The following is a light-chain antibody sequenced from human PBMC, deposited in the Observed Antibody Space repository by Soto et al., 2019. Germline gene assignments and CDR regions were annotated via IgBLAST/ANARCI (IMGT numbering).Light chain of an antibody. CDR2: EVT. CDR1: SSDVGGYDS. J-gene: IGLJ3*02. CDR3: GSYAGGTTLV. Sequence: QSALTHPASVSGSPGQSITISCTGSSSDVGGYDSVSWYQQHPGKAPKLLIYEVTKRPSGVSNRFSGSKSGNTASLTISGLQADDESDYYGGSYAGGTTLVFGGGTKVTVL. V-gene: IGLV2-14*01.